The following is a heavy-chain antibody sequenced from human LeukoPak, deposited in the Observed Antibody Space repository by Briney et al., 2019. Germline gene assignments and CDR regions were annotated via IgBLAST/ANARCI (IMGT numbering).Heavy chain of an antibody. D-gene: IGHD4-11*01. CDR2: FDPEDGET. CDR3: ARGLQLIDAFDI. Sequence: GASVKVSCKVSGYTLTELSMHWVRQAPGKGLEWMGGFDPEDGETIYAQKFQGRVTMTRDTSISTAYMELSRLRSDDTAVYYCARGLQLIDAFDIWGQGTMVTVSS. CDR1: GYTLTELS. J-gene: IGHJ3*02. V-gene: IGHV1-24*01.